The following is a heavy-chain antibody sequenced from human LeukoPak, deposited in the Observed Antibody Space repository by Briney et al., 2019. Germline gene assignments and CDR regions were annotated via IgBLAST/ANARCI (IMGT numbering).Heavy chain of an antibody. J-gene: IGHJ4*02. D-gene: IGHD4-17*01. V-gene: IGHV3-33*06. CDR3: AKDLRDYRYYFDY. Sequence: GGSLRLSCAASGFTFSSYSMNWVRQAPGKGLEWVAVIWYDGSNKYYADSVKGRFTISRDNSKNTLYLQMNSLRAEDTAVYYCAKDLRDYRYYFDYWGQGTLVTVSS. CDR1: GFTFSSYS. CDR2: IWYDGSNK.